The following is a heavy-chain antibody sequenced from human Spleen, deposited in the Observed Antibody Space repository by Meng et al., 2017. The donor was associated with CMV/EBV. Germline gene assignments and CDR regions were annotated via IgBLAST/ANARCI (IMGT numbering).Heavy chain of an antibody. Sequence: GESLKISCAASGFTFSSYAMSWVRQAPGKGLEWVSAISSSGGSTYYADSVKGRFTITRDNSKNTLYLQMNSLRVEDTAVYYCARDGYSSSWTPHSWFDPWGQGTLVTVSS. CDR2: ISSSGGST. J-gene: IGHJ5*02. V-gene: IGHV3-23*01. CDR1: GFTFSSYA. CDR3: ARDGYSSSWTPHSWFDP. D-gene: IGHD6-13*01.